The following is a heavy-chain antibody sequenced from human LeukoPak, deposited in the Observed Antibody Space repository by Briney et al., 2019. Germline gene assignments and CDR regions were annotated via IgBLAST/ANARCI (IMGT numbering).Heavy chain of an antibody. V-gene: IGHV4-59*08. Sequence: SETLSLTRTVSGCSLRSNYWTWIRQPPGDGLEYIGYIYYTGGTNYNPSLKSRVTISVDTSKNQFSLKLSSVTAADTAVYFCAKYGNSGWVIDYWGQGTLVTVSS. J-gene: IGHJ4*02. CDR3: AKYGNSGWVIDY. CDR2: IYYTGGT. CDR1: GCSLRSNY. D-gene: IGHD6-19*01.